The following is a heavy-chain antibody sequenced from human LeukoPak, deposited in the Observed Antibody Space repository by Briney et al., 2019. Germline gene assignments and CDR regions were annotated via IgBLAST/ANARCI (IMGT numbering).Heavy chain of an antibody. CDR1: GYSFTSYW. CDR3: ARFELRSSSSYFDY. V-gene: IGHV5-51*01. J-gene: IGHJ4*02. CDR2: IYPGDSDT. D-gene: IGHD6-6*01. Sequence: GESLKISCKGSGYSFTSYWIGWVRHMPGKGLEWMGIIYPGDSDTRYSPSFQGQVTISADKSINTAYLQWSSLKASDTAMYYSARFELRSSSSYFDYWGQGTLVTVSS.